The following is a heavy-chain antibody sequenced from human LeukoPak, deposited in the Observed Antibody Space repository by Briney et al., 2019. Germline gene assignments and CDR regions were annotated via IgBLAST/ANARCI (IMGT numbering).Heavy chain of an antibody. CDR2: ISYDGSNK. V-gene: IGHV3-30*04. Sequence: GRSLRLSCAASGFTFSSYAMHWVRQAPGKGLEWVAVISYDGSNKYYADSVKGRFTISRDNSKNTLYLQMNSLRSDDTAVYYCARAAGGYQLLWSLVVTAFFDPWGQGTLVTVSS. D-gene: IGHD2-2*01. CDR1: GFTFSSYA. CDR3: ARAAGGYQLLWSLVVTAFFDP. J-gene: IGHJ5*02.